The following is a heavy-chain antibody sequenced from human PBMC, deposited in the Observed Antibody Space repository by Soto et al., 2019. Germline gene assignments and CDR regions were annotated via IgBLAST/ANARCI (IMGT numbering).Heavy chain of an antibody. CDR2: ISHSGAT. D-gene: IGHD3-10*01. V-gene: IGHV4-34*02. J-gene: IGHJ6*02. CDR1: GGSSSAYY. CDR3: ARQKNSWFYGMDV. Sequence: QVQIEQWGAGLLKPSETLSLTCAVYGGSSSAYYWSWIRQPPGKGLEWIGQISHSGATDYNPSHKRRVSISGDTSKNQFSLISASVTAADTAVYYCARQKNSWFYGMDVWGQGTTVTVSS.